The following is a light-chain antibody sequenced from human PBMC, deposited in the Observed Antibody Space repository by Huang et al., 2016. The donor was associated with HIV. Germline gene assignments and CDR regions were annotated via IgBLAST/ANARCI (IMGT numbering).Light chain of an antibody. J-gene: IGKJ5*01. CDR3: QQRKYWPPIT. Sequence: ETVLTQSPATLSLSPGERATLSCRASQSVNSYLAWYQQKPGQPPRLLIYDASNRATGIPARFSGSGSGTDFTLTISSLEPEDFAVYYCQQRKYWPPITFGQGTRLEIE. CDR1: QSVNSY. CDR2: DAS. V-gene: IGKV3-11*01.